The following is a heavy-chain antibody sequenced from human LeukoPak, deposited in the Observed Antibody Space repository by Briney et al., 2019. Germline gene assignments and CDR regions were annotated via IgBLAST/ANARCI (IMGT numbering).Heavy chain of an antibody. V-gene: IGHV3-23*01. CDR2: ISGSGGST. J-gene: IGHJ4*02. Sequence: GGSLRLSCVSSGFSFSDYAMSWVRQAPGKGLEWVSSISGSGGSTHYADSVKGRFTISRDKTKNTLYLQMNSLRAEDTAVYYCAKSAYYDASGYYREYYFDYWGQGTLVTVSS. D-gene: IGHD3-22*01. CDR1: GFSFSDYA. CDR3: AKSAYYDASGYYREYYFDY.